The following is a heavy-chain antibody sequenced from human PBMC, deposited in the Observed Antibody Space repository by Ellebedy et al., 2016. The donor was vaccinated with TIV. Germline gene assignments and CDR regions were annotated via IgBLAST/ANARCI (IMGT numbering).Heavy chain of an antibody. V-gene: IGHV1-69*13. D-gene: IGHD3-10*01. Sequence: AASVKVSCKASGGTFSSYAISWVRQAPGQGLAWMGGIIPLFGTANYPQKFQGRVTITADESTTTAHMELSSLRSEDTAVYYCARGYYYGSGSPYYYYGMDVWGQGTTVSVSS. CDR1: GGTFSSYA. CDR2: IIPLFGTA. J-gene: IGHJ6*02. CDR3: ARGYYYGSGSPYYYYGMDV.